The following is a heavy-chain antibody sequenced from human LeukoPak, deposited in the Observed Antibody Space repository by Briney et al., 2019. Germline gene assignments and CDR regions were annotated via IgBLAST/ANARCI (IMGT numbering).Heavy chain of an antibody. V-gene: IGHV3-30*02. CDR1: GFTFSSYG. CDR2: IRYDGSNK. J-gene: IGHJ3*02. Sequence: PGGSLRLSCAASGFTFSSYGMHWVRQAPGKGLEWVAFIRYDGSNKYYADSVKGRFTISRDNSKNTLYLQMNSLRAEDTAVYYCAKDRDIVVGNVGAFDIWGQGTMVTVSS. D-gene: IGHD2-2*01. CDR3: AKDRDIVVGNVGAFDI.